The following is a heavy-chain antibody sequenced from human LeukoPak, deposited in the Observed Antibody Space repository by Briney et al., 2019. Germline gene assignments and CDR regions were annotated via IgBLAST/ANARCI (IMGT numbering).Heavy chain of an antibody. J-gene: IGHJ4*02. CDR3: ARLPDIVVVPAASYFDY. V-gene: IGHV5-51*01. D-gene: IGHD2-2*01. CDR1: GYSFTSYL. CDR2: IYPGDSDT. Sequence: GESLKISCKGSGYSFTSYLIGWVRQMPGKGLEWMGIIYPGDSDTRYSPSFQGQVTISADKSISTAYLQWSSLKASDTAMYYCARLPDIVVVPAASYFDYWGQGTLVTVSS.